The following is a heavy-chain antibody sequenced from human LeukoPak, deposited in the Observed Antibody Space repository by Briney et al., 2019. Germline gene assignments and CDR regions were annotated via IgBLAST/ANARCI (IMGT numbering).Heavy chain of an antibody. Sequence: PGGSLRLSCAASGFTFDDYAMHWVRQAPGKGLEWVSGISWNSGSIGYADSVKGRFTISRDNAKNSLYLQMNSLRAEDTALYYCAKDMTGATTRGFDYWGQGTLVTVSS. J-gene: IGHJ4*02. V-gene: IGHV3-9*01. D-gene: IGHD1-26*01. CDR1: GFTFDDYA. CDR2: ISWNSGSI. CDR3: AKDMTGATTRGFDY.